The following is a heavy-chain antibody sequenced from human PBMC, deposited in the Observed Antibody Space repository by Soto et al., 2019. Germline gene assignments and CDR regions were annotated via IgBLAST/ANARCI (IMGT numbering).Heavy chain of an antibody. CDR3: AHSRQDGDIVVVPAAIPVRWFDP. D-gene: IGHD2-2*02. CDR1: GFSLSTSGVG. V-gene: IGHV2-5*02. CDR2: IYWDDDK. J-gene: IGHJ5*02. Sequence: QITLKESGPTLVKPTQTLTLTCTFSGFSLSTSGVGVGWIRQPPGKALEWLALIYWDDDKRYSPSLKSRLTITKDTSKNQVVLTMTNMDPVDTATYYCAHSRQDGDIVVVPAAIPVRWFDPWGQGTLVTVSS.